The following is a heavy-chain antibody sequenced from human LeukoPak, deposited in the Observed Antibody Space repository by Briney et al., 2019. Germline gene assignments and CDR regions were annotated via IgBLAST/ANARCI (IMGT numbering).Heavy chain of an antibody. Sequence: PGGSLRLSCAASGFTFDNYAMHWVRQAPGKGLEWVSYISSSSSTIYYADSVKGRFTISRDNAKNSLYLQMNSLRAEDTAVYYCARAVGYCSSSICYRFDYWGQGTLVTVSS. J-gene: IGHJ4*02. CDR2: ISSSSSTI. CDR3: ARAVGYCSSSICYRFDY. V-gene: IGHV3-48*01. D-gene: IGHD2-2*01. CDR1: GFTFDNYA.